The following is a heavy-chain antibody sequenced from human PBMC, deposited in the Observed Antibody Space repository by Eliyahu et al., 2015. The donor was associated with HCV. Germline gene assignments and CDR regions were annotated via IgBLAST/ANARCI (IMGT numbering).Heavy chain of an antibody. D-gene: IGHD2-21*01. Sequence: EVQLLESGGGWVQPGGSLRLSCAASGFSFSNYAMSWVRQAPGKGLEWVSLISVGGGSKYYGDSVKGRFTISRDNSKNTLYLHMSSLRAEDTAVYYCRTSAYSAYYSSGMGVWGQGTTVTVSS. CDR3: RTSAYSAYYSSGMGV. CDR1: GFSFSNYA. V-gene: IGHV3-23*01. J-gene: IGHJ6*02. CDR2: ISVGGGSK.